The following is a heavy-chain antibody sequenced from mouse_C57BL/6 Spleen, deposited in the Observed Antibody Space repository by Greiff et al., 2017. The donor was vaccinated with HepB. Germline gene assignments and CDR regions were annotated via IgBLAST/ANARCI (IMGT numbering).Heavy chain of an antibody. CDR1: GFNIKDYY. J-gene: IGHJ4*01. CDR3: TTVVAPYYAMDD. V-gene: IGHV14-1*01. Sequence: VTLKVSGAELVRPGASVKLSCTASGFNIKDYYMHWVKQRPEQGLEWIGRIDPEDGDTEYAPKFQGKATMTADTSSNTAYLQLSSLTSEDTAVDYCTTVVAPYYAMDDWGQGTSVTVSS. CDR2: IDPEDGDT. D-gene: IGHD1-1*01.